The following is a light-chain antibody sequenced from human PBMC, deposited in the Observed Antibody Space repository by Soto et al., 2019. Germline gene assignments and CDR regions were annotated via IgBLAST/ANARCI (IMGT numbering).Light chain of an antibody. CDR2: DAS. Sequence: EIVLTQSPATLSLSPGERATLSCRASQSVSSYLAWYQQKPGQAPRLLIYDASNRATAIPARFSGSGSVTDFTLTISSLEPEDFAVYYCHQRSNSPRTFGQGTKLEIK. V-gene: IGKV3-11*01. J-gene: IGKJ2*01. CDR1: QSVSSY. CDR3: HQRSNSPRT.